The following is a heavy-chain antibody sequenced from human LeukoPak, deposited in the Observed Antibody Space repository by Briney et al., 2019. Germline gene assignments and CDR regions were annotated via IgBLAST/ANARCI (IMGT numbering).Heavy chain of an antibody. Sequence: PSETLSLTCAVSGDSISSYYWTWIRQPPGKGLEWIGYIYYSGTTKYNPSLRSRVTTSVDTSKNQFSLKLSSVTAADTAVYYCARDVIAAAGTADYWGQGTLVTVSS. CDR3: ARDVIAAAGTADY. J-gene: IGHJ4*02. V-gene: IGHV4-59*12. CDR1: GDSISSYY. D-gene: IGHD6-13*01. CDR2: IYYSGTT.